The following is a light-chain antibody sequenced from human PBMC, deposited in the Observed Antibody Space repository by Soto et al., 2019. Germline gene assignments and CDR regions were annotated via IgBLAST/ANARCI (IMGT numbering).Light chain of an antibody. CDR2: AAS. Sequence: DIQMTQSPSSVSASVGDRVTITCRASQGISRWLVWYQQKPGKAPKLLIYAASSLQSGVPTRFSGSGSGTDFTLTITSLQREDCAPYYCQQANSFPYTFGQGTKLEI. J-gene: IGKJ2*01. CDR1: QGISRW. V-gene: IGKV1-12*01. CDR3: QQANSFPYT.